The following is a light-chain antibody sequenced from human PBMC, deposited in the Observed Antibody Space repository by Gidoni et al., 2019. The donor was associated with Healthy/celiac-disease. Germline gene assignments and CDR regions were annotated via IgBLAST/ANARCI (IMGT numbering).Light chain of an antibody. V-gene: IGLV3-1*01. J-gene: IGLJ1*01. CDR1: KLGDKY. CDR3: QAWDSSLYV. CDR2: QDS. Sequence: SYELTQPPSVSVSPGHTASITCSGDKLGDKYACWYQQKPAQSPVLVIYQDSKRPSGIPERFSGSNSGNTATLTISGTQAMDEADYYCQAWDSSLYVFGTGTKVTV.